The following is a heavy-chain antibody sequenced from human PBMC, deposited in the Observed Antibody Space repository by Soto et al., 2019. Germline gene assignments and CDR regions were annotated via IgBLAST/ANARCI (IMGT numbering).Heavy chain of an antibody. CDR3: ARHRYRTQSNGVMTPFEAFDL. J-gene: IGHJ3*01. CDR2: VYRSGST. CDR1: GGSISTYY. Sequence: QVQLQESGPGLVKPSESLSLTCTVSGGSISTYYWSWLRQTPGKGLEWIGHVYRSGSTNYNPSLKRRLTISVTTSNNRFSLKQNSGTAQDAAVYYCARHRYRTQSNGVMTPFEAFDLWGRGTLVNVSS. V-gene: IGHV4-59*08. D-gene: IGHD3-3*01.